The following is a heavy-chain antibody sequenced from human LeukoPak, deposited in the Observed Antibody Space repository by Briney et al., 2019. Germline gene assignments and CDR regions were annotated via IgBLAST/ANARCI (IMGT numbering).Heavy chain of an antibody. Sequence: ASVKVSCKASGYTFTSYAMHWVRQAPGQRLEWMGWINAGNGNTKYSQKFQGRVTITRDTSASTAYMELSSLRSEDPAVYYCARDKGPPRRVAGHFDYWGQGTLVTVSS. J-gene: IGHJ4*02. CDR2: INAGNGNT. V-gene: IGHV1-3*01. CDR1: GYTFTSYA. D-gene: IGHD6-19*01. CDR3: ARDKGPPRRVAGHFDY.